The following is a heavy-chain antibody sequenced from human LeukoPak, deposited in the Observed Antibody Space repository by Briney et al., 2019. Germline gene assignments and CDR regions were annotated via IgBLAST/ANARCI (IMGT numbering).Heavy chain of an antibody. V-gene: IGHV3-74*01. J-gene: IGHJ4*02. Sequence: PGGCPRLSCASPLDTFSKYWLLCVPQALGKGLESGSRIHTHGTVTTYADTLKGRYTVSRDNADNTVFLQMNSVRDEDAAVYYCATKQWLDPPPDSWGQGTPVTVSS. CDR2: IHTHGTVT. CDR3: ATKQWLDPPPDS. D-gene: IGHD6-19*01. CDR1: LDTFSKYW.